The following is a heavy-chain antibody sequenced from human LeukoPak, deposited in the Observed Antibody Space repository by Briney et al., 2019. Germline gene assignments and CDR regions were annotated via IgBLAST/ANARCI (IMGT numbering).Heavy chain of an antibody. D-gene: IGHD3-16*02. CDR1: GYTFTGYY. Sequence: GASVKVSCKASGYTFTGYYMHWVRQAPGQGLEWMGWISAYNGNTNYAQKLQGRVTMTTDTSTSTAYMELRSLRSDDTAVYYCTRGGSMITFGGVIGHPFDYWGQGTLVTVSS. CDR3: TRGGSMITFGGVIGHPFDY. J-gene: IGHJ4*02. V-gene: IGHV1-18*04. CDR2: ISAYNGNT.